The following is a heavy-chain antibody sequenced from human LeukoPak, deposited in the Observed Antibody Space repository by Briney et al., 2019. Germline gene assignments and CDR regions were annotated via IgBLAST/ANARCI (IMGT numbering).Heavy chain of an antibody. J-gene: IGHJ6*02. CDR2: IRGGGVST. Sequence: PGGSLRLSCAASGFTFSSYAMSWVRQAPGKGLEWLINIRGGGVSTYYADSVKGTFTISRDNSKITLYLQMDSLRVEDTAVYYGAKPEWLLPSYYYYGLDVWGQGTMVTVSS. V-gene: IGHV3-23*01. D-gene: IGHD3-3*01. CDR3: AKPEWLLPSYYYYGLDV. CDR1: GFTFSSYA.